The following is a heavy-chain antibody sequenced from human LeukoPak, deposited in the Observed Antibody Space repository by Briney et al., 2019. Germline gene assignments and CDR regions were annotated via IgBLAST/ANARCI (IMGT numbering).Heavy chain of an antibody. CDR1: GFTFSSYA. D-gene: IGHD3-22*01. CDR2: ISGSGGST. V-gene: IGHV3-23*01. J-gene: IGHJ1*01. CDR3: AKDYRPYYYDSSGYYYVEYFQH. Sequence: GGSLRLSCAASGFTFSSYAMSWVRPAPGKGLEWVSAISGSGGSTYYTDSVTGRFTISRDNSTNTLYLQMNSLRAEDTAVYYCAKDYRPYYYDSSGYYYVEYFQHWGQGTLVTVSS.